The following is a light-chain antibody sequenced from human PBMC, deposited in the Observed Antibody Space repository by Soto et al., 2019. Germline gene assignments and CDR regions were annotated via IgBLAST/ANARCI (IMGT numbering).Light chain of an antibody. CDR2: EVS. CDR3: SSYSSSSTYV. V-gene: IGLV2-14*01. Sequence: QSALTQPASMSGSPGQSITISCTGTSSDVGGYKYVSWYQHHPGKAPKLMIYEVSNRPSGISHRFSGSKSGNTASLTISGLQAEDEADYYCSSYSSSSTYVFGAGTKVTVL. CDR1: SSDVGGYKY. J-gene: IGLJ1*01.